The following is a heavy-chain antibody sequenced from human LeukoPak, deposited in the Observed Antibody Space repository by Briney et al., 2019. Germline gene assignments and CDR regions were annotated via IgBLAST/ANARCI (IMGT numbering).Heavy chain of an antibody. Sequence: GGSLRLSCAASGFTFSSYGMHWVRPAPGKGLEWVAVISYDGSNKYYADSVKGRFTISRDNSKNTLYLQMKSLRAEDTAVYYCAKVEHFAVAGTFFDYWGQGTLVAVSS. CDR2: ISYDGSNK. CDR1: GFTFSSYG. D-gene: IGHD6-19*01. CDR3: AKVEHFAVAGTFFDY. J-gene: IGHJ4*02. V-gene: IGHV3-30*18.